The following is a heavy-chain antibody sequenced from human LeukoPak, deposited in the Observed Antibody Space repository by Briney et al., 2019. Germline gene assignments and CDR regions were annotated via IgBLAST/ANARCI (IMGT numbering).Heavy chain of an antibody. Sequence: SETLSLTCTASGGSISSYYWSWIRQPPGKGREGMGNIYYSGGTNYNPSLRSRVTISVDTSPNPFSLKLSSVTAADTAVYFCARVPYYDFWSGYLNYYYYYMDVWGKGTTVTVSS. J-gene: IGHJ6*03. CDR1: GGSISSYY. D-gene: IGHD3-3*01. CDR2: IYYSGGT. V-gene: IGHV4-59*01. CDR3: ARVPYYDFWSGYLNYYYYYMDV.